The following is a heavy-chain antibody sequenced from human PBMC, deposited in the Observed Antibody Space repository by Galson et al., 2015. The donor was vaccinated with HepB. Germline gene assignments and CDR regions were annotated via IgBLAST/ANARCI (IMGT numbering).Heavy chain of an antibody. Sequence: CAISGDSVSSHSAAWNWIRQSPSRGLEWLGRTYYRSKWYNDYAVSVKSRITINPDTSKNQFSLQLNSVTPEDTAVYYCARRPSGLGYWYFDLWGRGTLVTVSS. CDR2: TYYRSKWYN. CDR1: GDSVSSHSAA. D-gene: IGHD3-10*01. V-gene: IGHV6-1*01. J-gene: IGHJ2*01. CDR3: ARRPSGLGYWYFDL.